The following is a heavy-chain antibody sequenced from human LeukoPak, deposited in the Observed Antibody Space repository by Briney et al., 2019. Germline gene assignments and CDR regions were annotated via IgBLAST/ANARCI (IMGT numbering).Heavy chain of an antibody. J-gene: IGHJ6*03. CDR1: GDSVSSNSAA. V-gene: IGHV6-1*01. CDR2: TYYRSKWYN. D-gene: IGHD6-19*01. Sequence: SQTLSLTCAISGDSVSSNSAAWNWIRQSPSRGLEWLGRTYYRSKWYNDYAVSVKSRITINPDTSKNQFSLQLNSVTPEDTAVYYCARAPLGWYLRVPPGYYMDVWGKGTTVTISS. CDR3: ARAPLGWYLRVPPGYYMDV.